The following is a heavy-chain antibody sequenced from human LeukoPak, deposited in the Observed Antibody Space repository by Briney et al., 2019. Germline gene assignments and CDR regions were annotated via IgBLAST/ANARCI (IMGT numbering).Heavy chain of an antibody. CDR1: GGSISSYY. Sequence: SETLSLTCTVSGGSISSYYWSWIRQPPGKGLEWIGYIYYSGSTNYNPSLKSGVTISVDTSKNQFSLKLSSVTAADTAVYYCARSPGGSSGWYKRWFDPWGQGTLVTVSS. CDR2: IYYSGST. CDR3: ARSPGGSSGWYKRWFDP. J-gene: IGHJ5*02. D-gene: IGHD6-19*01. V-gene: IGHV4-59*01.